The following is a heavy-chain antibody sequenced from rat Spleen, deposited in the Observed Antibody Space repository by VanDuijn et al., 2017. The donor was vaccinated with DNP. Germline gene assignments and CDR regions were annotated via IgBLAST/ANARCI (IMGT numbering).Heavy chain of an antibody. J-gene: IGHJ4*01. Sequence: EVQLMESGGDLVQPGRSLKLSCVASGFTFNYYWMTWVRQVPGKGLEWLASITSNGGNTYYLDSLKGRFTISRDNAKDTLYLQMNSLRSEDTATYYCARDGDYYDGYGDALDAWGQGTSVTVSS. CDR3: ARDGDYYDGYGDALDA. V-gene: IGHV5-31*01. D-gene: IGHD1-12*03. CDR1: GFTFNYYW. CDR2: ITSNGGNT.